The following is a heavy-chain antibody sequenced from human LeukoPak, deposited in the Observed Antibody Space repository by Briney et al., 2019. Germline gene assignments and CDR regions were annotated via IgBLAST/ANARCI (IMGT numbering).Heavy chain of an antibody. D-gene: IGHD3-9*01. J-gene: IGHJ4*02. CDR2: IYYSGST. CDR1: GGSVSSTEFY. V-gene: IGHV4-39*01. CDR3: TRLSKGRYFDYIFDY. Sequence: SETLSLTGTVSGGSVSSTEFYWGWIRQPPGKGLQWVGNIYYSGSTYYNPSLTGRVTMSVDTSKNQFSLKMPSVTAADTAVYYCTRLSKGRYFDYIFDYWGQGSLVTVSS.